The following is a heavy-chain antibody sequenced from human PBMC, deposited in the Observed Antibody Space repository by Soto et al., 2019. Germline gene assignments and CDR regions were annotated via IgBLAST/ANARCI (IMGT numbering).Heavy chain of an antibody. CDR2: ISSSGSTI. Sequence: PGGSLRLSCAASGFTFSDYYMSWIRQAPGKGLEWVSYISSSGSTIYYADSVKGRFTISRDNAKNSLYLQMNSLRAEDTAVYYCARDRAYGDYDQFDYWGQGTLVTVYS. CDR1: GFTFSDYY. D-gene: IGHD4-17*01. V-gene: IGHV3-11*01. CDR3: ARDRAYGDYDQFDY. J-gene: IGHJ4*02.